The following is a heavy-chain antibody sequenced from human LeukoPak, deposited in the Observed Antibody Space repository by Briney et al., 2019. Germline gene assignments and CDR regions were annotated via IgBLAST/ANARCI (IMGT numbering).Heavy chain of an antibody. V-gene: IGHV1-18*01. J-gene: IGHJ4*02. CDR3: AKNNYYDSSGYYPYYFDY. Sequence: ASVKVSCKASGYTFTSYGISWVRQAPGQGLEWMGWISAYNGNTNYAQKFQGRVTMTTDTSTSTAYMELRSLRSDDTAVYYCAKNNYYDSSGYYPYYFDYWGQETLVTVSS. CDR1: GYTFTSYG. D-gene: IGHD3-22*01. CDR2: ISAYNGNT.